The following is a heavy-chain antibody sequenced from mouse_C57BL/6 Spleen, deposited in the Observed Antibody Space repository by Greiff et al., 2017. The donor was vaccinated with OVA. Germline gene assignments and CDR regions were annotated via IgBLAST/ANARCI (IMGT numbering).Heavy chain of an antibody. V-gene: IGHV1-55*01. Sequence: VQLQQPGAELVKPGASVKMSCKASGYTFTSYWITWVKQRPGQGLEWIGDIYPGSGSTNYNEKFKSKARLTVDTSSSTAYMQLSSLTSEDSAVYYCARSDYDGPWYFDVWGTGTTVTVSS. J-gene: IGHJ1*03. D-gene: IGHD2-3*01. CDR3: ARSDYDGPWYFDV. CDR1: GYTFTSYW. CDR2: IYPGSGST.